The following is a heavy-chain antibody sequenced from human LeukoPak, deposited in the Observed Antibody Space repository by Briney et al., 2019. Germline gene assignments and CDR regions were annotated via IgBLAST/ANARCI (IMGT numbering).Heavy chain of an antibody. CDR2: IYHSGST. D-gene: IGHD5-18*01. Sequence: SETLSLTCTVSGGFISSSSYYWGWIRQPPGKGLEWIGIIYHSGSTYFNPSLKSRVTISVDTSKNQFSLKLTSVTAADTAVYYCARDVPTVQLWRTDAFDIWGQGTMVTVSS. CDR1: GGFISSSSYY. CDR3: ARDVPTVQLWRTDAFDI. J-gene: IGHJ3*02. V-gene: IGHV4-39*07.